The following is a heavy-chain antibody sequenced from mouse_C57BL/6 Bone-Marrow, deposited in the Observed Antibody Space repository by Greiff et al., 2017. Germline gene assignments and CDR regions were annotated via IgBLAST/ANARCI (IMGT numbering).Heavy chain of an antibody. V-gene: IGHV1-4*01. CDR2: INPSSGYP. J-gene: IGHJ4*01. CDR1: GYTFTSYT. CDR3: ARGGGMDY. Sequence: VQLQQSGAELARPGASVKMSCKASGYTFTSYTMHWVKQRPGQGLEWIGYINPSSGYPKYNQKFKDKATLTADKSSSTAYMQLSSLTSEDYAVYFCARGGGMDYWGQGTSVTVSS.